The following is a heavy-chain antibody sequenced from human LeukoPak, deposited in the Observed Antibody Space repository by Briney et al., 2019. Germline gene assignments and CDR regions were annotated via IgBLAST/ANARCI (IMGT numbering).Heavy chain of an antibody. Sequence: ASVKVSCKASGYTFTGYYMHWVRQAPGQGLEWMGWINPNSGGTNYAQKFQGWVTMTRDTSISTAYMELSRLRSDDTAVYYCARSRYCSGGSCYGFDYWGQGTLVTVSP. J-gene: IGHJ4*02. CDR1: GYTFTGYY. V-gene: IGHV1-2*04. CDR3: ARSRYCSGGSCYGFDY. CDR2: INPNSGGT. D-gene: IGHD2-15*01.